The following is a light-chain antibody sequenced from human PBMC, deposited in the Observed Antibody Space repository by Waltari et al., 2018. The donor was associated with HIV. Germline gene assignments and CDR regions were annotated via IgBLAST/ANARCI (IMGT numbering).Light chain of an antibody. CDR1: QAISNQ. Sequence: DIQMTQSPSSLSAFVGARVTITCRASQAISNQLAWYQHKAGKVPKRLIYAASSLQSGVPSRFNRRGSGTDFTLTIHYLQPEDIATYYCQKFNSAPLTFGGGTKVEIK. J-gene: IGKJ4*01. CDR2: AAS. CDR3: QKFNSAPLT. V-gene: IGKV1-27*01.